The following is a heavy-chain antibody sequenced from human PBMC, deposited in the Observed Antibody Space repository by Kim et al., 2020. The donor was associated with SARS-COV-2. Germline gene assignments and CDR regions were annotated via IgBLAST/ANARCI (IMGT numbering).Heavy chain of an antibody. CDR2: IYYSGST. CDR1: GGSISSYY. J-gene: IGHJ6*03. V-gene: IGHV4-59*01. CDR3: ARITLDSVYYYYYYYMDV. D-gene: IGHD1-1*01. Sequence: SETLSLTCTVSGGSISSYYWSWIRQPPGKGLEWIGYIYYSGSTNYNPSLKSRVTISVDTSKNQFSLKLSPVTAADTAVYYCARITLDSVYYYYYYYMDVWGKGTTVTVSS.